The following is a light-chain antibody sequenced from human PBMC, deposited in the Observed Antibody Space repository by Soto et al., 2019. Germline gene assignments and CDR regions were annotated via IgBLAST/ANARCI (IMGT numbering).Light chain of an antibody. J-gene: IGKJ2*01. CDR2: GAS. CDR1: QSVSAN. CDR3: QQYNNWPPFT. V-gene: IGKV3-15*01. Sequence: EIVMTQSPATLSVSPGEGVALSCRASQSVSANLAWYQQKPGQAPRLLIYGASTRATGIPARFSGSGSGTEFTLTISGLQAEDFAVYYCQQYNNWPPFTFGQGTKLEIK.